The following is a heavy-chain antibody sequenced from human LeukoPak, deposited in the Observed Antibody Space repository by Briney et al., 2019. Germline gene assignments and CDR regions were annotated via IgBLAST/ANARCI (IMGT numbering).Heavy chain of an antibody. Sequence: QPGGSLRLSCAGSGFTFSSYALSWIRRAPGKGLDWVSTISGSGRSTFNADSVQGRFTISRDNSKNTLYLQMNSLRAEDTAVYHCARVDSRTAQFDYWGQGTLVTVSS. CDR2: ISGSGRST. J-gene: IGHJ4*02. V-gene: IGHV3-23*01. CDR1: GFTFSSYA. D-gene: IGHD6-13*01. CDR3: ARVDSRTAQFDY.